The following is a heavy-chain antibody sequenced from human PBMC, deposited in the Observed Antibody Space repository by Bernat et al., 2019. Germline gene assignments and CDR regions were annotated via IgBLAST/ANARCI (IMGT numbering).Heavy chain of an antibody. J-gene: IGHJ4*02. V-gene: IGHV3-23*01. CDR1: GFIFSSNA. CDR2: ISHDGST. Sequence: EVQLLESGGGLVQPGGSLRLSSAASGFIFSSNAMSWVRQAPETGLEWVSTISHDGSTYYADSVKGRFTVSKDNSKNTLYLQMDRLRAEDAAVYYCAKDGAARPWPRFDYWGEGTLITVSS. D-gene: IGHD6-6*01. CDR3: AKDGAARPWPRFDY.